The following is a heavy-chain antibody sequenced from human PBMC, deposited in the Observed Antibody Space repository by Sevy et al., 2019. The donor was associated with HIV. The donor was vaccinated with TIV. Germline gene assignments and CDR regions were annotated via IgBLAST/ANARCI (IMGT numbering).Heavy chain of an antibody. CDR3: ARGRFSASHVDY. D-gene: IGHD3-3*02. J-gene: IGHJ4*02. CDR1: GFTFTTYW. CDR2: ISSDETIT. V-gene: IGHV3-74*01. Sequence: GGSLRLSCAASGFTFTTYWMHWVRRAPGKGLEWVSRISSDETITNYADSVKGRFTISRDNAKNTLFLQMNSLRAEDTAAYYCARGRFSASHVDYWGQGILVTVSS.